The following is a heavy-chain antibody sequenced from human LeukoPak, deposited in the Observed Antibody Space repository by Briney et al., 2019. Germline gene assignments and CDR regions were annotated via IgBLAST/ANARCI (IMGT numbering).Heavy chain of an antibody. J-gene: IGHJ5*02. V-gene: IGHV1-2*02. D-gene: IGHD4-17*01. CDR2: INPNSGGT. CDR1: GYTFTGYY. CDR3: AREIGTVTSPFDP. Sequence: ASVKVSCKASGYTFTGYYMHWVRQAPGQGLEWMGWINPNSGGTNYAQKFQGRVTMTRDTSISTAYMELSGLRSDDTAVYYCAREIGTVTSPFDPWGQGTLVTVSS.